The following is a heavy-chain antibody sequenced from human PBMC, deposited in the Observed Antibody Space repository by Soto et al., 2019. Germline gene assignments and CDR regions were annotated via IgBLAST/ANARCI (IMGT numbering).Heavy chain of an antibody. V-gene: IGHV4-34*01. CDR2: INHSGST. CDR1: GGSFSGCY. J-gene: IGHJ6*02. Sequence: QVQLQQWGAGLLKPSETLSLTCAVYGGSFSGCYWRWIRQPPGKGLEWIGEINHSGSTIYNPSLMSRVTISVDTSKTQFTLKRSSVTAADTAVYYCARVIIALHYYYGIDVWGQGTKVTVS. CDR3: ARVIIALHYYYGIDV. D-gene: IGHD3-10*01.